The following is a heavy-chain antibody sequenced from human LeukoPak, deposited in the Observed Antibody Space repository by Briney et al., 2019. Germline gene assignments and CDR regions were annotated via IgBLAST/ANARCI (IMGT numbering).Heavy chain of an antibody. J-gene: IGHJ6*03. D-gene: IGHD6-6*01. CDR2: INHSGST. Sequence: KPSEALSLTCAVYGGSFSGYYWSWIRQPPGKGLEWIGEINHSGSTNYNPSLKSRVTISVDTSKNQFSLKLSSVTAADTAVCYCAARPYYYYMDVWGKGTTVTLSS. CDR3: AARPYYYYMDV. V-gene: IGHV4-34*01. CDR1: GGSFSGYY.